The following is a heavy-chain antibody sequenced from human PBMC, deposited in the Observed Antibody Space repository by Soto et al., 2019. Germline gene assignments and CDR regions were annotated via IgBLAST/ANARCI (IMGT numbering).Heavy chain of an antibody. CDR1: GGSISSRSYY. Sequence: QLQLQESGPGLVKPSETLSLTCTVSGGSISSRSYYWGWIRQPPGKGLEWIGSIYYSGSTYYNPSLKSRVTISVDTSKNQFSLKLSSVTAADTAVYYCATKTGGGWEDGMDVWGQGTTVTVSS. V-gene: IGHV4-39*01. J-gene: IGHJ6*02. CDR2: IYYSGST. CDR3: ATKTGGGWEDGMDV. D-gene: IGHD6-19*01.